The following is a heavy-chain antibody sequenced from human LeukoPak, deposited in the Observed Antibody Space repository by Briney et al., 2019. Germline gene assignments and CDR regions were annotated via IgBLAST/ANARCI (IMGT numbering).Heavy chain of an antibody. D-gene: IGHD1-26*01. J-gene: IGHJ4*02. V-gene: IGHV4-30-4*08. CDR1: GGSISSGDYY. CDR2: IYYSEST. CDR3: AGEWSRYSGSYSSK. Sequence: PSQTLSLTCTVSGGSISSGDYYWSWIRQPPGKGLEWIGYIYYSESTYYNPSLESRVTILVDTSKNQFSLKLSSVTAADTAVYYCAGEWSRYSGSYSSKWGQGTLVTVSS.